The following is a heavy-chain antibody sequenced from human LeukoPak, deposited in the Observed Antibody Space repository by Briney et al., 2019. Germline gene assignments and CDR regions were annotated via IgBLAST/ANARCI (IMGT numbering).Heavy chain of an antibody. J-gene: IGHJ4*02. CDR2: INPSVGIT. CDR3: AREARNGDYFDY. CDR1: GYTFTSYY. Sequence: RASVKVSCKASGYTFTSYYLHWVRQAPGQGLEWTGIINPSVGITRYAQKFQGRVTMTRDTSTSTVYMELSSLRSEDTAIYYCAREARNGDYFDYWGQGTLVTVSS. V-gene: IGHV1-46*01. D-gene: IGHD3-10*01.